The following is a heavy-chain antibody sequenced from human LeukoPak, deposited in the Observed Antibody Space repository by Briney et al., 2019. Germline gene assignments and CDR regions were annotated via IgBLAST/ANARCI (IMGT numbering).Heavy chain of an antibody. CDR1: GYTFTSYG. D-gene: IGHD6-25*01. CDR2: ISAYNGNT. V-gene: IGHV1-18*01. Sequence: EASVKVSYTASGYTFTSYGISWVRQAPGQGLEWMGWISAYNGNTNYAQKLQGRVTMTIDTSTSTAYMELRSLRSDDTAVYYCARGLAAAGYFDYWGQGTLVTVSS. CDR3: ARGLAAAGYFDY. J-gene: IGHJ4*02.